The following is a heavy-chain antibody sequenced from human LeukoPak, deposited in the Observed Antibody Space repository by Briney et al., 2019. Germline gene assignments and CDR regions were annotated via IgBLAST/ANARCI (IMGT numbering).Heavy chain of an antibody. Sequence: PGGSLRLSCAASGLIFSNYWMTWVRQAPGKGLEWVANIKEDGSETYYVDSVKGRFTISRDNSKNSLYLQMNSLRAEDTAVYYCARATDGDYVPYWGQGTLVTVSS. CDR3: ARATDGDYVPY. J-gene: IGHJ4*02. CDR2: IKEDGSET. D-gene: IGHD4-17*01. CDR1: GLIFSNYW. V-gene: IGHV3-7*01.